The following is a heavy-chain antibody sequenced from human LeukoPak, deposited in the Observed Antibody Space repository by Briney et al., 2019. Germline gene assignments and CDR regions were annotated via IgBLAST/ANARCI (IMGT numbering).Heavy chain of an antibody. V-gene: IGHV3-23*01. CDR3: AKEQRIRHCSEGVCMEGYYFDY. Sequence: GGSLRLSCTCSGFNFNMFAMNWVRQAPGQGLEWVSVLSRGEGTTNYADSVKGRFNISGDKSKNMVFLQMNSLRPEDTAVYYCAKEQRIRHCSEGVCMEGYYFDYWGQGSLVTVSS. J-gene: IGHJ4*02. D-gene: IGHD2-8*01. CDR1: GFNFNMFA. CDR2: LSRGEGTT.